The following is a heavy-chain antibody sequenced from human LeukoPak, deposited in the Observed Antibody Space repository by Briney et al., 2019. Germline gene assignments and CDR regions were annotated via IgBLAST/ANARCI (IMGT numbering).Heavy chain of an antibody. D-gene: IGHD3-16*02. CDR3: AGIVAAANAAFDI. CDR2: IYNTGTT. V-gene: IGHV4-31*03. J-gene: IGHJ3*02. Sequence: PSETLSLTCSVSGGSISSGGRYWCWIRQHPGKGLEWIGYIYNTGTTYYNSSLKSRLTISVDTSEDQFSLKLSSVTAADTAVYYCAGIVAAANAAFDIWGQGTMVTVSS. CDR1: GGSISSGGRY.